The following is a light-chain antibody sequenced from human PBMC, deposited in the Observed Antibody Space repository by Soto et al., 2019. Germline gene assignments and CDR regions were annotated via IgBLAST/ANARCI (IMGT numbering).Light chain of an antibody. CDR2: EVS. CDR1: SSDVGGYNY. CDR3: SSYAGSNSYV. Sequence: QSVLTQPPSASGSPRQSVTITCTGTSSDVGGYNYVSWYQQHPGKAPKLMTYEVSTRPSGVPDRFSASKSGNTASLTVFGLQAEDEADYYCSSYAGSNSYVVGTGTKVTVL. J-gene: IGLJ1*01. V-gene: IGLV2-8*01.